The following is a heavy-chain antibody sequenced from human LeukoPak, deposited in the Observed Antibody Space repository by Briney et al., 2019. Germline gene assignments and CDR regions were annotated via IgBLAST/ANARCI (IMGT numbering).Heavy chain of an antibody. J-gene: IGHJ4*02. Sequence: PGGSLRLSCAASGFTFSNYAMNWVRQAPGKGLEWVSVIYTGDSAYYADSVKGRFTISRDNSKNTLSLQMNSLRAEDTAVYYCAGDSPLYSYGAFDYWGQGTLVTVSS. D-gene: IGHD5-18*01. V-gene: IGHV3-53*01. CDR3: AGDSPLYSYGAFDY. CDR1: GFTFSNYA. CDR2: IYTGDSA.